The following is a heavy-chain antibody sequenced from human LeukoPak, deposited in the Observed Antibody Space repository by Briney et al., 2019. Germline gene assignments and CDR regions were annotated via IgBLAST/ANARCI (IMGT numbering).Heavy chain of an antibody. Sequence: PSETLSLTCTVSGDSISSTSYYWGWIRQPPGKGLEWLGSIYYSGATYYSPSLKSRVTISRDTSNNRFSLELTSVTAADTAVYYCARQGLQQPLPGSNLWGQGTLVTVSS. D-gene: IGHD6-13*01. CDR3: ARQGLQQPLPGSNL. CDR1: GDSISSTSYY. V-gene: IGHV4-39*01. J-gene: IGHJ5*02. CDR2: IYYSGAT.